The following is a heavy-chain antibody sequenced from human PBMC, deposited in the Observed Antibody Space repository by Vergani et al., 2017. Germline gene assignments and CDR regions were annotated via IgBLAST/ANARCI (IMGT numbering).Heavy chain of an antibody. J-gene: IGHJ6*02. Sequence: QVQLVQSGAEVKKPGASVKVSCKASGYTFTSYGISWVRQAPGQGLEWMGWISAYNGNTNYAQKLQGRVTMTTDTSTSTAYMELRSLRSDDTAVYYCARGPGIAVAGMWGRNYYGMDVWGQGTTVTVSS. D-gene: IGHD6-19*01. CDR1: GYTFTSYG. CDR3: ARGPGIAVAGMWGRNYYGMDV. CDR2: ISAYNGNT. V-gene: IGHV1-18*01.